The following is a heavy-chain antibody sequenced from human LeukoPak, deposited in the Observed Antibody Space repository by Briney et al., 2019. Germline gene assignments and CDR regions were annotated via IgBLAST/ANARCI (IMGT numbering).Heavy chain of an antibody. CDR1: GFTLSNHW. V-gene: IGHV3-7*03. CDR2: VNRDGSET. Sequence: AGGSLRLSCAASGFTLSNHWMTWVRQVPGRGPEWVANVNRDGSETYYLDSVKGRFTISKDNAKNSLYLQMNSLRAEDTALYHCARNNGMDVWSQGTTVIVSS. CDR3: ARNNGMDV. J-gene: IGHJ6*02.